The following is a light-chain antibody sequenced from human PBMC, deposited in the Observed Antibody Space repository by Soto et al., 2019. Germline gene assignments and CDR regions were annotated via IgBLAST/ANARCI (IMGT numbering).Light chain of an antibody. CDR2: EVN. Sequence: QSALTQPASVSGSPGQSITISCTGTSSDVGGYNYVSWYQQHPGKAPKLMIYEVNKRPSGVPDRFSGSKSGNTASLTVSGLQAEDEADYYCSSYAGGNNWVFGGGTKLTVL. CDR3: SSYAGGNNWV. CDR1: SSDVGGYNY. J-gene: IGLJ3*02. V-gene: IGLV2-8*01.